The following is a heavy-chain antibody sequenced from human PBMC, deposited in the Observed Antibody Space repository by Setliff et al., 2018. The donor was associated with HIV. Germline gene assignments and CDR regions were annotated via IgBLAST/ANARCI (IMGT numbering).Heavy chain of an antibody. CDR2: IWYDGSNK. J-gene: IGHJ3*02. CDR1: GFTFRTYG. V-gene: IGHV3-33*01. D-gene: IGHD3-10*01. CDR3: ARESSTVRGVIDI. Sequence: SLRLSCVASGFTFRTYGMNWVRQAPGKGLEWVAVIWYDGSNKYYAVSVKGRFTVSRDNSKNTVYLQMNSLRDEDRAVYYCARESSTVRGVIDIWGQGTMVTVSS.